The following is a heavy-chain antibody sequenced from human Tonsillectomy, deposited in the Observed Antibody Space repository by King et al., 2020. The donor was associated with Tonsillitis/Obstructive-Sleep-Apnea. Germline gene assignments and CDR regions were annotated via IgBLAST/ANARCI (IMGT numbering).Heavy chain of an antibody. D-gene: IGHD3-3*01. V-gene: IGHV1-18*01. CDR3: ARDWKAHYNLWGGNPYHGIDV. CDR2: ISPYNGNT. Sequence: QLVQSGAEVKKPGASVKVSCKASGYTFSSYGISWVRQAPGQGLEWMGWISPYNGNTNYAQKLQGRVTMTTDTSTSTAYMELRSLGSDDTAVYHCARDWKAHYNLWGGNPYHGIDVWGQGTTVTVSS. J-gene: IGHJ6*02. CDR1: GYTFSSYG.